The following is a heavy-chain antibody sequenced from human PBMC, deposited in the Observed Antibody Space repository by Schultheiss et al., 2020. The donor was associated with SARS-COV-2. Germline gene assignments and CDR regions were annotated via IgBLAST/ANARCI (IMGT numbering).Heavy chain of an antibody. CDR2: INWNGGST. CDR3: ARKRVVVVPAALYYYYYGMDV. V-gene: IGHV3-20*04. J-gene: IGHJ6*02. CDR1: GFTVSSNY. Sequence: GGSLRLSCAASGFTVSSNYMSWVRQAPGKGLEWVSGINWNGGSTGYADSVKGRFTISRDNAKNSLYLQMNSLRAEDTAVYYCARKRVVVVPAALYYYYYGMDVWGQGTTVTVSS. D-gene: IGHD2-2*01.